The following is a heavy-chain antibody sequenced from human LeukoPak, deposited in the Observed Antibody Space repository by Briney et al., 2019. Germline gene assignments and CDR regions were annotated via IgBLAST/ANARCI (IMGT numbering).Heavy chain of an antibody. CDR2: IYYSGST. D-gene: IGHD5-12*01. J-gene: IGHJ4*02. Sequence: NPSETLSLTCTVSGGSISSYYWSWIRQPPGKGLEWIGYIYYSGSTNYNPSLKSRVTISVDTSKNQFSLKLSSVTAADTAVYYCARIYGHLIYWGQGTLVTVSS. CDR1: GGSISSYY. CDR3: ARIYGHLIY. V-gene: IGHV4-59*08.